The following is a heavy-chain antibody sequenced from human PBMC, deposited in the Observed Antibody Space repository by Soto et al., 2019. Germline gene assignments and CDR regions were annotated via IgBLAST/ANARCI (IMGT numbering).Heavy chain of an antibody. CDR3: MTVDTTMTDGRYFGY. D-gene: IGHD5-18*01. CDR1: GFPFSHSV. V-gene: IGHV3-64D*06. Sequence: GSLRLSCFSSGFPFSHSVMHWVRQAPGRGLEDLSAISCNGVSTYYADSVKGRFTISRDNSKNKLYLQLSSLRPEDTAIYYCMTVDTTMTDGRYFGYWCQGT. J-gene: IGHJ4*02. CDR2: ISCNGVST.